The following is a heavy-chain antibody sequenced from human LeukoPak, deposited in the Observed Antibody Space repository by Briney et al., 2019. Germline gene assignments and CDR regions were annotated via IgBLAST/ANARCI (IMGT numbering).Heavy chain of an antibody. CDR2: ISGSGGST. V-gene: IGHV3-23*01. J-gene: IGHJ4*02. Sequence: PGGSLRLSCAASGFTFSSYAMSWVRQAPGKGLEWVSAISGSGGSTYYADSVKGRFTISRDNSKNTLYLQMNSLRAEDMAVYYCAKDPSIYGDPYYFDYWGQGTLVTVSS. CDR1: GFTFSSYA. D-gene: IGHD4-17*01. CDR3: AKDPSIYGDPYYFDY.